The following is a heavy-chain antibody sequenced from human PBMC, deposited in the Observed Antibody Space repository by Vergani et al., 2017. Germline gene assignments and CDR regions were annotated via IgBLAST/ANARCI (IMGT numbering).Heavy chain of an antibody. V-gene: IGHV3-11*01. D-gene: IGHD5-24*01. J-gene: IGHJ3*02. CDR3: ARDHRDYNNYPGTFDI. CDR1: GFSFSDHY. Sequence: QVQLVESGGGLVKPGGSLRLSCAASGFSFSDHYMTWIRQAPGKGLEWVSYISNSGNTIEYADSVKGRFSISRHNAKSSLFLQMDSLRAEDTAVYYCARDHRDYNNYPGTFDIWGQGSMVTVSS. CDR2: ISNSGNTI.